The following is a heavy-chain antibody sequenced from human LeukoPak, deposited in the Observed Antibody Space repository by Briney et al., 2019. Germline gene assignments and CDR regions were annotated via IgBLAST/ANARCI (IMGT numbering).Heavy chain of an antibody. CDR3: VRSFSGSREY. J-gene: IGHJ4*02. V-gene: IGHV3-23*01. Sequence: GGSLRLSCAASGFTFSTYAMSWVRQAPGKGLEWVSSMSASGGSIYHADSVKGRFTISRDNSKSTLYLQMNSLRAEDTAVYYCVRSFSGSREYWGQGTLVTVSS. CDR1: GFTFSTYA. D-gene: IGHD5-24*01. CDR2: MSASGGSI.